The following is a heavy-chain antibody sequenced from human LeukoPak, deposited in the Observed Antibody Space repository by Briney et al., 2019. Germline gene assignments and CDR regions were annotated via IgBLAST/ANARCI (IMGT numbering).Heavy chain of an antibody. V-gene: IGHV1-18*01. CDR3: ARTLDFYGGNLES. Sequence: ASVKVSCKASDYTFTKYGVSWLRQAPGQGLEWMGWISAYNGDTYYAQTLQGRVTMTTDTSTSTAYMELRSLRSDDTAVYYCARTLDFYGGNLESWGQGTLVTVSS. CDR2: ISAYNGDT. CDR1: DYTFTKYG. D-gene: IGHD4-23*01. J-gene: IGHJ4*02.